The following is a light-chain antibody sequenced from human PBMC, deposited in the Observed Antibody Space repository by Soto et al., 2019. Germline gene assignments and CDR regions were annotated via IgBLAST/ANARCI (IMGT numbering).Light chain of an antibody. J-gene: IGKJ4*01. CDR3: HQYYSLPLS. V-gene: IGKV4-1*01. Sequence: DIVMTQSPESLAVSLGERATLNCRSSQSVLDTSDSKNYLAWFQHKQGQPPKLLIYWASTCESGVPDRFSGSGSGTDFILTICGLQAEDVAVYYCHQYYSLPLSFGGGTKVEIK. CDR1: QSVLDTSDSKNY. CDR2: WAS.